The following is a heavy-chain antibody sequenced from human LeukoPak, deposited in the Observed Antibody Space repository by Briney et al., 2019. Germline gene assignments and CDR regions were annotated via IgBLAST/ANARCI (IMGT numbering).Heavy chain of an antibody. CDR2: IYYSGST. D-gene: IGHD1-7*01. CDR3: ASVRGGTAFDY. Sequence: PSETLSLTCTVSGGSISSSSHYWGWIRQPPGKGLEWIGSIYYSGSTYYNPSLKSRVTISVGTSRNQFSLKLSSVTAADTAIYYCASVRGGTAFDYWGQGTLVTVSS. V-gene: IGHV4-39*01. CDR1: GGSISSSSHY. J-gene: IGHJ4*02.